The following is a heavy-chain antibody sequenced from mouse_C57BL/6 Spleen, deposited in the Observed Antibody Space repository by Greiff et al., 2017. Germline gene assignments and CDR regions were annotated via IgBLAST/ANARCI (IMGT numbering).Heavy chain of an antibody. V-gene: IGHV1-52*01. D-gene: IGHD2-4*01. Sequence: QVQLQQPGAELVRPGSSVKLSCKASGYTFTSYWMHWVKQRPIQGLEWIGNIDPSDSETHYNQKFKDKATLTVDKSSSTAYMQLSSLTSEDSAVYYCARSGDYDRYFDYWGQGTTLTVSS. CDR1: GYTFTSYW. J-gene: IGHJ2*01. CDR3: ARSGDYDRYFDY. CDR2: IDPSDSET.